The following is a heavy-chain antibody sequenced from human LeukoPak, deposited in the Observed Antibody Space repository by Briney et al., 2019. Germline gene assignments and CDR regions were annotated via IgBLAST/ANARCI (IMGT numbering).Heavy chain of an antibody. D-gene: IGHD4-23*01. CDR1: GHTFTGYY. J-gene: IGHJ4*02. CDR3: ARDLYGGTSATFDY. V-gene: IGHV1-2*02. Sequence: WASVKVSCKASGHTFTGYYMHWVRQAPGQGLEWMGWINPNSGGTYYAQKFQGRVTMTSDTSISTAYMELSRLRSDNTAVYYCARDLYGGTSATFDYWGQGTLVTVSS. CDR2: INPNSGGT.